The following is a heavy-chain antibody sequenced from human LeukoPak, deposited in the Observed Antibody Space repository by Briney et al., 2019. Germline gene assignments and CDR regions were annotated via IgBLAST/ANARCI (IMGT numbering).Heavy chain of an antibody. V-gene: IGHV3-30*18. CDR2: ISYDGSNK. CDR1: GFTFNSYG. Sequence: GGSLRLSCSVSGFTFNSYGMHWVRQAPGKGLEWVAVISYDGSNKYYGDSVKGRFTISRDNSNNTLYLQMNSLRADDTALYFCAEDEGEGWMIPRYYMDVWGKGTTVTVSS. CDR3: AEDEGEGWMIPRYYMDV. J-gene: IGHJ6*03. D-gene: IGHD3-16*01.